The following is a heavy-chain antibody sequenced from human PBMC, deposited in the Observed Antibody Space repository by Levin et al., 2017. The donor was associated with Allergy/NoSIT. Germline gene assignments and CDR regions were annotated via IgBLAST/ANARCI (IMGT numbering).Heavy chain of an antibody. J-gene: IGHJ6*04. CDR2: IYYSGST. CDR1: GGSISSSSYY. V-gene: IGHV4-39*01. CDR3: ARRTTVTSVMDV. D-gene: IGHD4-17*01. Sequence: PSETLSLTCTVSGGSISSSSYYWGWIRQPPGKGLEWIGSIYYSGSTYYNPSLKSRVTISVDTSKNQFSLKLSSVTAADTAVYYCARRTTVTSVMDVWGKGTTVTVSS.